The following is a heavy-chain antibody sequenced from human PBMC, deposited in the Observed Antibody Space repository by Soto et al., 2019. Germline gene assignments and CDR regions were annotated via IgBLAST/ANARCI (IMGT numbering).Heavy chain of an antibody. D-gene: IGHD2-21*01. CDR3: ATDLPDC. CDR1: GFSFSSSW. J-gene: IGHJ4*02. V-gene: IGHV3-7*05. CDR2: LKQDGSAT. Sequence: EVQMVESGGGLVQPGGSLRLSCAASGFSFSSSWRIWVRQAPGKGLEWVASLKQDGSATYYVDSVRGRFTISRDNAQSSVYLHMNSLRAEDTAMYYCATDLPDCGGEGTLVTVSS.